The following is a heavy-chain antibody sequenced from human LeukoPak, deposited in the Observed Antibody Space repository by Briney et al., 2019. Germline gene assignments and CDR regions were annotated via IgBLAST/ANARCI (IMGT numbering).Heavy chain of an antibody. V-gene: IGHV3-7*01. Sequence: GGSLRLSCAASGFAFNSYWMSWVRQTPGKGLEWVATMDGGGSATYYVDSVKGRFTISRDNAKDTLYLQMNSLRVEDTAVYYCARVADGDKYGGRDYWGQGALVIVSS. D-gene: IGHD5-24*01. J-gene: IGHJ4*02. CDR1: GFAFNSYW. CDR3: ARVADGDKYGGRDY. CDR2: MDGGGSAT.